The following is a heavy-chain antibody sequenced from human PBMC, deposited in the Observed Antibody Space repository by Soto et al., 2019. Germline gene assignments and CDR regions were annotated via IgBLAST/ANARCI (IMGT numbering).Heavy chain of an antibody. V-gene: IGHV4-39*01. CDR2: IYYSGST. CDR3: AGPIAAAGTTTYYYGMDV. CDR1: GGSISSSSYY. Sequence: SETLSLTCTVSGGSISSSSYYWGWIRQPPGKGLEWIGSIYYSGSTYYNPSLKSRVTISVDTSKNQFSLKLSSVTAADTAVYYCAGPIAAAGTTTYYYGMDVWGQGTTVTVSS. J-gene: IGHJ6*02. D-gene: IGHD6-13*01.